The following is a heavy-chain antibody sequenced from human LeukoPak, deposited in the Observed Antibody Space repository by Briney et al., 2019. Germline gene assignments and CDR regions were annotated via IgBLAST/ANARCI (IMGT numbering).Heavy chain of an antibody. J-gene: IGHJ4*02. CDR2: ISYDGSNK. Sequence: TGGSLRLSCAASGFTFSSYGMHWVRQAPGKGLEWVAVISYDGSNKYYADSVKGRFTISRDNSKNTLYLQMNSLRAEDTAVYYCAKDRVVVNWRGAALDYWGQGTLVTVSS. V-gene: IGHV3-30*18. D-gene: IGHD2-15*01. CDR3: AKDRVVVNWRGAALDY. CDR1: GFTFSSYG.